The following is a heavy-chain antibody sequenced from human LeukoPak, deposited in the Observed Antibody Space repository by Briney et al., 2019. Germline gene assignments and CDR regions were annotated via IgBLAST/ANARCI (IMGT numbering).Heavy chain of an antibody. CDR2: IYYSGST. D-gene: IGHD6-19*01. CDR1: GGSISSYY. CDR3: ARIAVAEGFYP. J-gene: IGHJ5*02. V-gene: IGHV4-59*01. Sequence: SETLSLTCTVSGGSISSYYWSWIRQPPGKGLEWIGYIYYSGSTNYNPSLKSRVTISVDTSKNQFSLKLSSVTAADTAVYYCARIAVAEGFYPWGQGTLVTVSS.